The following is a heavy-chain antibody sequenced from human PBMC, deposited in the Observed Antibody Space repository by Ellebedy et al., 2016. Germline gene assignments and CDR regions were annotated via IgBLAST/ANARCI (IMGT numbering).Heavy chain of an antibody. CDR3: ASYYYDSSGYYGIFDY. J-gene: IGHJ4*02. V-gene: IGHV4-34*01. D-gene: IGHD3-22*01. Sequence: GSLRLXXAVYGGSFSGYYWSWIRQPPGKGLEWIGEINHSGSTNYNPSLKSRVTISVDTSKNQFSLKLSSVTAADTAVYYCASYYYDSSGYYGIFDYWGQGTLVTVSS. CDR1: GGSFSGYY. CDR2: INHSGST.